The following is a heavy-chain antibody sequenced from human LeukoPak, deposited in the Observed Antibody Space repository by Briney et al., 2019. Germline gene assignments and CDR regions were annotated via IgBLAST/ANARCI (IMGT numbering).Heavy chain of an antibody. Sequence: GGSLRLSCAASGCTFSSYAMSWVRQAPGKGLEWVSNIYGSGDRTHYVDSVKGRFTISRDNSKNTLYLQMDSLRVEDTAVYYCAKGYEYSSASGFEYWGQGTLVTVSS. CDR2: IYGSGDRT. CDR3: AKGYEYSSASGFEY. J-gene: IGHJ4*02. V-gene: IGHV3-23*01. CDR1: GCTFSSYA. D-gene: IGHD3-22*01.